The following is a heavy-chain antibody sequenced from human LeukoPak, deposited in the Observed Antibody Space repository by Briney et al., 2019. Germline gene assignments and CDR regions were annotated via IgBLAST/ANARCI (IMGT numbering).Heavy chain of an antibody. Sequence: SETLSLTCVVSGGSISSSNWWSWVRQPPEKGPEWIGEIYHSGSTYYNPSLKSRVTISVDTSKNQFSLKLSSVTAADTAVYYCARGFADWFDPWGQGTLVTVSS. CDR3: ARGFADWFDP. J-gene: IGHJ5*02. CDR1: GGSISSSNW. CDR2: IYHSGST. V-gene: IGHV4-4*02.